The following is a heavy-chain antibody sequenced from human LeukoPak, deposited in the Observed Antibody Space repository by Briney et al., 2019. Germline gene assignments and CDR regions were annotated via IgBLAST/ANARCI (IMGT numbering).Heavy chain of an antibody. CDR1: GFTFSNAW. Sequence: PGGSLRLSCAASGFTFSNAWMSWIRQPPGKGLEWIGEINHSGSTNYNPSLKSRVTISVDTSKNQFSLKLSSVTAADTAVYYCARGIAAAGPDPWGQGTLVTVSS. D-gene: IGHD6-13*01. CDR2: INHSGST. J-gene: IGHJ5*02. CDR3: ARGIAAAGPDP. V-gene: IGHV4-34*01.